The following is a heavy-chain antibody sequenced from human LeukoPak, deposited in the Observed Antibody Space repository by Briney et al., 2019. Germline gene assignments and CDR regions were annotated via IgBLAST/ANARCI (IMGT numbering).Heavy chain of an antibody. CDR1: GFNSEDHA. V-gene: IGHV3-9*02. CDR2: IYWSSSGT. Sequence: GGSLRLSCVVSGFNSEDHAMHWVRQAPGKGLEWVSGIYWSSSGTGYADSVKGRFTVSRDSAKNSLYLQMNSLRAEDTAVYYCARVEWDGYNWVDFDYWGQGTLVTVSS. CDR3: ARVEWDGYNWVDFDY. D-gene: IGHD5-24*01. J-gene: IGHJ4*02.